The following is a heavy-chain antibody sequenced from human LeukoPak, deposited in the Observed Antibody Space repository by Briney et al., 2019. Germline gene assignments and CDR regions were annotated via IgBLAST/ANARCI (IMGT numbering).Heavy chain of an antibody. V-gene: IGHV1-69*13. CDR2: IIPIFGTA. D-gene: IGHD2-2*01. CDR1: GGTFSRYA. Sequence: SVKVSCKASGGTFSRYAISWGRQAPGLWLELMGGIIPIFGTANYAQKFQGRVTITADESTSTAYMELSSLRSEDTAVYYCARVQGYCSSTSCYQRHYYFDYWGQGTLVTVSS. CDR3: ARVQGYCSSTSCYQRHYYFDY. J-gene: IGHJ4*02.